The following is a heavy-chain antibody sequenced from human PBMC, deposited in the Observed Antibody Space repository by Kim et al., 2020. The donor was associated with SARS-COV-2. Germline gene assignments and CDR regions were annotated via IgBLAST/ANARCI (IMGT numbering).Heavy chain of an antibody. J-gene: IGHJ4*02. V-gene: IGHV1-18*04. CDR1: GYTFTSYG. CDR2: ISAYNGNT. CDR3: ARDEGLYYDYVWGSYRSVFGY. D-gene: IGHD3-16*02. Sequence: ASVKVSCKASGYTFTSYGISWVRQAPGQGLEWMGWISAYNGNTNYAQKLQGRVTMTTDTSTSTAYMELRSLRSDDTAVYYCARDEGLYYDYVWGSYRSVFGYWGQGTLVTVSS.